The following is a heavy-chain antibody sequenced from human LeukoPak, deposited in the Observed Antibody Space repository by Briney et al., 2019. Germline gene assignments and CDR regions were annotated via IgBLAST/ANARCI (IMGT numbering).Heavy chain of an antibody. D-gene: IGHD6-13*01. CDR2: INQSGST. CDR3: ARGRRGYSSSWYDY. CDR1: GGSFSGYY. J-gene: IGHJ4*02. V-gene: IGHV4-34*01. Sequence: KPSETLSLTCAVYGGSFSGYYWSWIRQPPGKGLEWIGEINQSGSTNYNPSLKSRVTISVDMSKNQFSLKLSSVTAADTAVYYCARGRRGYSSSWYDYWGQGTLVTVSS.